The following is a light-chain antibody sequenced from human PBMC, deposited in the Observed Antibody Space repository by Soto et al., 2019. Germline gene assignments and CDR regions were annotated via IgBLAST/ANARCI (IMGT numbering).Light chain of an antibody. CDR3: QQYYSYPRT. CDR1: QGISSY. CDR2: AAS. J-gene: IGKJ1*01. Sequence: AIRMTQSPSSFSASTGDRVTITCRASQGISSYLAWYQQKPGKAPKLLIYAASTLQSGVPSRFSGSGSGTDFNLTISCLQSEDFSTYYWQQYYSYPRTFGQGTKVEIK. V-gene: IGKV1-8*01.